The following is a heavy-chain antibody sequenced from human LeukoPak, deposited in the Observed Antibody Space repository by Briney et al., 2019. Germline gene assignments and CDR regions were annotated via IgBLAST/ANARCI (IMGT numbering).Heavy chain of an antibody. CDR1: GFTFSSYG. CDR2: ISSSSSYI. CDR3: ARDLSSGWLL. J-gene: IGHJ4*02. Sequence: GGSLRLSCAASGFTFSSYGMSWVRQAPGKGLEWVSSISSSSSYIYYADSVKGRFTISRDNAKNSLYLQMNSLRAEDTAVYYCARDLSSGWLLWGQGTLVTVSS. V-gene: IGHV3-21*01. D-gene: IGHD6-19*01.